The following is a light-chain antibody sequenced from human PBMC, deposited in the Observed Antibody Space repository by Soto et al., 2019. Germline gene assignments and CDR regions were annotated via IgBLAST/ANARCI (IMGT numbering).Light chain of an antibody. CDR1: QSVNSY. V-gene: IGKV3-11*01. J-gene: IGKJ4*01. CDR3: QQRSEWPLT. CDR2: DAS. Sequence: EIVLTQSPATLSLSPGERVTLSCRASQSVNSYLTWYQQKPGQAPRLLIYDASNRATGIPARFSGSGSGTDFTLTISSLEPEDFAVYYCQQRSEWPLTFGGGTKVEIK.